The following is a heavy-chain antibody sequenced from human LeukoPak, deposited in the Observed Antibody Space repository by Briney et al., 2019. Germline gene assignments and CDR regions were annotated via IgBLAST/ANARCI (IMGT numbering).Heavy chain of an antibody. CDR2: IKQDGSEK. Sequence: GGSLRLSCAASGFTFSSYWMSWVRQAPGKGLEWVANIKQDGSEKYYVDSVKGRFTISRDNAKNSLYLQMNSLRAEDTAVYYCARDAAAMVRGVPYYFDYWGQGTLVTVSS. J-gene: IGHJ4*02. D-gene: IGHD3-10*01. CDR3: ARDAAAMVRGVPYYFDY. V-gene: IGHV3-7*01. CDR1: GFTFSSYW.